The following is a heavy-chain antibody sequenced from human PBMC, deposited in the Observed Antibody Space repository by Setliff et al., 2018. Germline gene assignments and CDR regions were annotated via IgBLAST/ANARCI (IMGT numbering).Heavy chain of an antibody. D-gene: IGHD6-13*01. Sequence: ASVKVSCKASGYTFTSYAMHWVRQAPGQRLEWMGWINAGNGNTKYSQKFQGRVTITRDTSESTAYMELSSLRSEATAVYYCARDRGQHANGMDVWGQGTTVTVSS. V-gene: IGHV1-3*01. CDR1: GYTFTSYA. CDR2: INAGNGNT. CDR3: ARDRGQHANGMDV. J-gene: IGHJ6*02.